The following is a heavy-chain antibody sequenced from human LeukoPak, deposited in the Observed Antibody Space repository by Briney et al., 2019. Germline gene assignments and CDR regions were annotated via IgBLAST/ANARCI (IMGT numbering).Heavy chain of an antibody. CDR2: INSAGNA. D-gene: IGHD3-22*01. J-gene: IGHJ3*02. CDR1: GFTVSSNY. V-gene: IGHV3-53*01. CDR3: AKAVGSSGYFSRDAFDI. Sequence: GGSLRLSCAASGFTVSSNYMNWVRQAPGKGLEWVSVINSAGNAYYAASVKGRFTISRDNSKNMLYLQMNSLRAEDTAIYYCAKAVGSSGYFSRDAFDIWGQGTMVTVSS.